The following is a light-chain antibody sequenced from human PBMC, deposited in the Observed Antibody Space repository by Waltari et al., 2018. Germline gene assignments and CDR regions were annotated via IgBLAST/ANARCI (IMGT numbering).Light chain of an antibody. Sequence: DIQMTQSPSSLAASVGERVTLTCRAGQSISTYLNWYQQKSGKAPHLLISTASTLQHGVPSRFSGSGSGTDFTLTISSLHPEDFATYFCQQSYTTPLTFGGGTKVEI. J-gene: IGKJ4*01. CDR2: TAS. CDR1: QSISTY. V-gene: IGKV1-39*01. CDR3: QQSYTTPLT.